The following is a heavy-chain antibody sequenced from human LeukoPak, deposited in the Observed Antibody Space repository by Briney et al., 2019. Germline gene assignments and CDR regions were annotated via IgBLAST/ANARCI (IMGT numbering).Heavy chain of an antibody. V-gene: IGHV4-39*07. CDR2: IYYSGST. Sequence: SETLSLTCTVSGGSISSSSYYWGWIRQPPGKGLEWIGSIYYSGSTYYNPSLKSRVTISVDTSKNQSSLKLSSVTAADTAVYYCARVTGYMIEDYFDYWGQGTLVTVSS. CDR3: ARVTGYMIEDYFDY. CDR1: GGSISSSSYY. D-gene: IGHD3-22*01. J-gene: IGHJ4*02.